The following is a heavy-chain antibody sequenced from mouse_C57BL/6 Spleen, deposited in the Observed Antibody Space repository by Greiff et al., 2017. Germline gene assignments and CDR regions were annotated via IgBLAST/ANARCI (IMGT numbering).Heavy chain of an antibody. CDR2: IYPGDGDT. V-gene: IGHV1-82*01. J-gene: IGHJ3*01. CDR3: ARGGDGSSWFAY. D-gene: IGHD1-1*01. Sequence: QVQLKESGPELVKPGASVKISCKASGYAFSSSWMNWVKQRPGKGLEWIGRIYPGDGDTNYNGKFKGKATLTADKSSSTAYMQLSSLTSEDSAVYFCARGGDGSSWFAYWGQGTLVTVSA. CDR1: GYAFSSSW.